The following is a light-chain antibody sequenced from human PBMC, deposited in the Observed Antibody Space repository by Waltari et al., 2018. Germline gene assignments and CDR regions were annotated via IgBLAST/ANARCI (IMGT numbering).Light chain of an antibody. CDR2: WAS. J-gene: IGKJ2*01. CDR1: QSVLSSSNNKNY. V-gene: IGKV4-1*01. Sequence: DIVMTQSPDSLAVSLGERATINCKSSQSVLSSSNNKNYLAWFPQKPGQPPKLLFYWASTREAGVPDRFSGSGSGTDFTLTISSLQAEDVTVYYCQQYYSSPYTFGRGTKLEIK. CDR3: QQYYSSPYT.